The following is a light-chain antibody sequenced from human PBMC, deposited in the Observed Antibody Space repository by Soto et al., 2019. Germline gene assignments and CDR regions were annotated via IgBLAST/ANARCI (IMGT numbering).Light chain of an antibody. J-gene: IGKJ3*01. Sequence: DIQMTQSPSTLSASVGDRVTITCRASQSISSWLAWYQQKPGKAPKLLIYKASSLESGVPSRFSGSGSGTEFTLTISSLQPDDFSTYDCQQSFTFVPGTKVDIK. CDR1: QSISSW. V-gene: IGKV1-5*03. CDR2: KAS. CDR3: QQSFT.